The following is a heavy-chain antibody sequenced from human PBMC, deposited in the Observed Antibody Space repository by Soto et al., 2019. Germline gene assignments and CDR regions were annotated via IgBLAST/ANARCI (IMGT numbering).Heavy chain of an antibody. CDR1: GFTFSSYA. D-gene: IGHD5-18*01. J-gene: IGHJ4*02. V-gene: IGHV3-23*01. CDR3: AKFPSAMVTSSAANLPLPQADY. Sequence: PGGSLRLSCAASGFTFSSYAMSWVRQAPGKGLEWVSAISGSGGSTYYADSVKGRFTISRDNSKNTLYLQMNSLRAEDTAVYYCAKFPSAMVTSSAANLPLPQADYWGQGTLVTVSS. CDR2: ISGSGGST.